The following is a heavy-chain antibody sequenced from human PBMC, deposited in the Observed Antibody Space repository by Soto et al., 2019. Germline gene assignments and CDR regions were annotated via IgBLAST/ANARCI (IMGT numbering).Heavy chain of an antibody. Sequence: VKVSCKASGYTFTSYGISWVRQAPGQGLEWMGWISAYNGNTNYAQKLQGRVTMTTDTSTSTAYMELRSLRSDDTAVYYCARDLGIAAAGIIAYYYYGMDVWGQGTTVTVSS. V-gene: IGHV1-18*01. CDR3: ARDLGIAAAGIIAYYYYGMDV. CDR2: ISAYNGNT. J-gene: IGHJ6*02. D-gene: IGHD6-13*01. CDR1: GYTFTSYG.